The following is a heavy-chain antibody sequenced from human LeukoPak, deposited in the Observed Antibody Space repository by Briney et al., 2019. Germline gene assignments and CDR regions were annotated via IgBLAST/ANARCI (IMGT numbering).Heavy chain of an antibody. D-gene: IGHD3-22*01. J-gene: IGHJ3*02. Sequence: PSETLSLTCTVSGGSINTNTYFWIWIRQPAGQRLEWIGRVYASGATDYNPSLRSRLSMSINTSRNQISLTLSSVTAAGTAVYYCARYVDPYDISPHSLDMWGQGTVVTVSS. V-gene: IGHV4-61*02. CDR1: GGSINTNTYF. CDR2: VYASGAT. CDR3: ARYVDPYDISPHSLDM.